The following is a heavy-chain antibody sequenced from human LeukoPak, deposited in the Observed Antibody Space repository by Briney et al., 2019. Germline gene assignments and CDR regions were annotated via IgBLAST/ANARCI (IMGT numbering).Heavy chain of an antibody. V-gene: IGHV3-74*01. CDR1: GFTFSSYG. J-gene: IGHJ6*03. D-gene: IGHD3-10*01. Sequence: PGGSLRLSCAASGFTFSSYGMHWVRQAPGKGLEWVSRINNDGSSTSYADSVQGRFTISRDNAKNTLYLQMNSLRAEDTALYYCARVARGDYYYYYMDVWGKGTTVTVSS. CDR3: ARVARGDYYYYYMDV. CDR2: INNDGSST.